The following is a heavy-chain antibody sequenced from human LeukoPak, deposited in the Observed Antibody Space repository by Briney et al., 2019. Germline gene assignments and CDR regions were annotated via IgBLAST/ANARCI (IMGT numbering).Heavy chain of an antibody. Sequence: PGGSLRLSCAASGFTFSSYSMNWVRQAPGKGLEWVSSISSSSSYIYYADSVKGRFTISRHNSRNTLYLQMNSLRAEDTAVYYCARDIGSDLDYWGQGTLVTVSS. CDR2: ISSSSSYI. CDR1: GFTFSSYS. V-gene: IGHV3-21*04. J-gene: IGHJ4*02. CDR3: ARDIGSDLDY. D-gene: IGHD2-15*01.